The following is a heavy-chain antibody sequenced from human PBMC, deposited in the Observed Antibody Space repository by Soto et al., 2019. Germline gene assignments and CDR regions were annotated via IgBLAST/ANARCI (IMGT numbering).Heavy chain of an antibody. J-gene: IGHJ4*02. CDR2: FIPIFGTA. Sequence: GASVKVSCKASGYTFTSYYMHWVRQAPGQGLDWMGGFIPIFGTANYAQKFQGRVTITADESTSTAYMELSSLSSEDTAVYYCARDKHYGDYAYWGQGTLVTVSS. D-gene: IGHD4-17*01. CDR3: ARDKHYGDYAY. V-gene: IGHV1-69*13. CDR1: GYTFTSYY.